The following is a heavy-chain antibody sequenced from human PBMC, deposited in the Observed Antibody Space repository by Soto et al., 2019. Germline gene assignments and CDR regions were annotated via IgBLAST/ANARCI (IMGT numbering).Heavy chain of an antibody. V-gene: IGHV3-23*04. Sequence: DEQLVESGGDLVQPGGSLRLSCAASGFVFRTNAMSWVRQRPGQGLEWVSAIRGSGDNTHYADSVKGRFSISRDNSKNTLFLQMNSLRAEDTAMYYCASLKIYCRGETCYSGYHDYWGQGTLVTVSS. CDR2: IRGSGDNT. CDR1: GFVFRTNA. J-gene: IGHJ4*02. D-gene: IGHD2-15*01. CDR3: ASLKIYCRGETCYSGYHDY.